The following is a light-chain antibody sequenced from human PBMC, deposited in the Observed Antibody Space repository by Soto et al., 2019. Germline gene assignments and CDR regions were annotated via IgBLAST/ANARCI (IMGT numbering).Light chain of an antibody. V-gene: IGKV1-12*01. CDR3: QQSFHTPYT. Sequence: DIQMTQSPSSVSASVGDRVTITCRASQGISSWLAWYQQKSGKAPSLLMYEASTLQSGVPSRFSGSGSGTDFTLAITNLQPEDFATYYCQQSFHTPYTFGQGTKLEI. CDR2: EAS. CDR1: QGISSW. J-gene: IGKJ2*01.